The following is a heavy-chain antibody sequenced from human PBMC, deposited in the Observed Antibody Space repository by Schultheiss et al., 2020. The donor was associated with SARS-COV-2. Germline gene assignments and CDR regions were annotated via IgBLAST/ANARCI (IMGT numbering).Heavy chain of an antibody. CDR2: INHSGST. Sequence: SQTLSLTCTVSGGSISSYYWSWIRQPPGKGLEWIGEINHSGSTNYNPSLKSRVTISVDTSKNQFSLQLNSVTPEDTAVYYCARDRAATIDYWGQGTLVTVSS. D-gene: IGHD3-10*01. J-gene: IGHJ4*02. CDR1: GGSISSYY. V-gene: IGHV4-34*01. CDR3: ARDRAATIDY.